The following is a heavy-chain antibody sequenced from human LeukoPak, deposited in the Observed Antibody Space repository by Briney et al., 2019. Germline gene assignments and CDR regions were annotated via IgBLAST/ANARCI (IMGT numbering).Heavy chain of an antibody. V-gene: IGHV3-64D*08. Sequence: GGSLRLSCSASGFTFSSYAMHWVRQAPGEGLQYVSGISTNGGRTYNADSVKGRFTISRDNSKNTLYLQMSSLRDEDTAVYYCPLPTLGYWGQGTLVTVSS. CDR1: GFTFSSYA. D-gene: IGHD2-15*01. CDR2: ISTNGGRT. J-gene: IGHJ4*02. CDR3: PLPTLGY.